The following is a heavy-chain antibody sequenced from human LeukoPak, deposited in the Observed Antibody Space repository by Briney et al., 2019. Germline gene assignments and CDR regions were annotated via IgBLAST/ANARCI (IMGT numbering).Heavy chain of an antibody. J-gene: IGHJ4*02. D-gene: IGHD3-22*01. CDR1: GGSISSYY. Sequence: SETLSLTCTVSGGSISSYYGIWIRQPPGKGLEWFGYVSDSGTTNYNPSLKSRVTISVDTSKNQFSLKLSSVIAADTAVYYCASEGLGLNGYYPFDYWGQGTLVTASS. CDR3: ASEGLGLNGYYPFDY. CDR2: VSDSGTT. V-gene: IGHV4-59*08.